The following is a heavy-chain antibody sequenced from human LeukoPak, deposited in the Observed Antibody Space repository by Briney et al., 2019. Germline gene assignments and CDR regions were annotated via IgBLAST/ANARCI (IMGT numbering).Heavy chain of an antibody. D-gene: IGHD4-17*01. CDR2: IYHSGST. V-gene: IGHV4-30-2*01. J-gene: IGHJ2*01. CDR1: GGSINSVGYS. CDR3: ARVTTVNPHWYFDL. Sequence: PSETLSLTCAVSGGSINSVGYSWSWIRQPPGRGLEWIGCIYHSGSTFYNPSLKSRVTISVDRSKNQFSLNLSSVTAADTAVYYCARVTTVNPHWYFDLWGRGTLVTVSS.